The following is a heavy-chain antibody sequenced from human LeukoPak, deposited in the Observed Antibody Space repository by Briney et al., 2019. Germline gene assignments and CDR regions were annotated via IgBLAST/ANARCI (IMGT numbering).Heavy chain of an antibody. Sequence: GGSLRLSCVASGFTFTTYWMHWVRQPPGKGLVWVSRINGDGSNSNYADSVKGRFTISRDNARNTLYLQMNGLRAEDTYLYYCARTSPTSHFDFWGQGTLVTVSS. J-gene: IGHJ4*02. CDR3: ARTSPTSHFDF. D-gene: IGHD3-16*01. CDR1: GFTFTTYW. V-gene: IGHV3-74*01. CDR2: INGDGSNS.